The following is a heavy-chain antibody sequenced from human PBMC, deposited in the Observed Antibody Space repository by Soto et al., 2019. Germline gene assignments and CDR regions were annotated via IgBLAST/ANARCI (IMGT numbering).Heavy chain of an antibody. Sequence: QVHLVQSGAEVKKPGASVKVSCKCSGYGFTTYGSTWVRQAPGQGLEWMAWISAHNGNTNYAQKLQGRVTVTRDTSTSTAYMELRSLSSDDTAVYYCARGRYGDYWGQGALVTVSS. CDR3: ARGRYGDY. D-gene: IGHD1-1*01. V-gene: IGHV1-18*01. CDR1: GYGFTTYG. CDR2: ISAHNGNT. J-gene: IGHJ4*02.